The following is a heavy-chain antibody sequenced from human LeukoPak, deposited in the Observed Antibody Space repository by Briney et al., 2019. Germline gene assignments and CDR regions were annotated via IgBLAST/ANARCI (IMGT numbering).Heavy chain of an antibody. D-gene: IGHD2/OR15-2a*01. CDR2: MNPNSGNT. CDR3: ARAIDYYYYMDV. CDR1: GYTFTSYD. V-gene: IGHV1-8*03. J-gene: IGHJ6*03. Sequence: ASVKVSCKASGYTFTSYDINWVRQAPGQGLEWMGWMNPNSGNTGYAQKFQGRVTITRNTSISTAYMELSSLRSEDTAVYYCARAIDYYYYMDVWGEGTTVTVSS.